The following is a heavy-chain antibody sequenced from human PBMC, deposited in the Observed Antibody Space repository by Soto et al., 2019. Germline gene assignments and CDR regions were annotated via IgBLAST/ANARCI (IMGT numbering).Heavy chain of an antibody. V-gene: IGHV3-15*07. CDR1: GFTFNNGW. Sequence: EVQLLESGGGLVKPGGSLRLSCAASGFTFNNGWMNWVRQAPGKGLEWVGRIRSKTEGGTIDYAAPVKGRFAISRDDSKNTAYLQMNSLKTDDTAVYYCTTEGGSSWPPVWGQGTLVTVSS. J-gene: IGHJ4*02. D-gene: IGHD6-13*01. CDR3: TTEGGSSWPPV. CDR2: IRSKTEGGTI.